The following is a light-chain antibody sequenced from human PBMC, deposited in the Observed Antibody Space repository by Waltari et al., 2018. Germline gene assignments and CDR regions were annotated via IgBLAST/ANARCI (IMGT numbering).Light chain of an antibody. CDR3: QQYNNWPLS. CDR1: QSVNSN. CDR2: GAS. Sequence: EIAMTQSPATLSVSPGARATLSCRASQSVNSNLTWYQQKPGQAPSLLIYGASTRATGIPARVSGSGSGTEFTLTISSMQSEDFAVYYCQQYNNWPLSFVPGTKVDIK. J-gene: IGKJ3*01. V-gene: IGKV3-15*01.